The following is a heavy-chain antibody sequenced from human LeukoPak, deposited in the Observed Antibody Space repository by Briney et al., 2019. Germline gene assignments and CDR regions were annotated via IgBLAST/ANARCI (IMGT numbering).Heavy chain of an antibody. CDR1: GGSFSGYY. Sequence: KPSETLSLTCAVYGGSFSGYYWSWIRQPPGKGLEWIGEINHSGSTNYNPSLKSRVTISVDTSKNQFSLKLSSVTAADTAVYYCARRRGSSYYYYMDVWGKGTTVTVSS. V-gene: IGHV4-34*01. CDR2: INHSGST. J-gene: IGHJ6*03. D-gene: IGHD6-6*01. CDR3: ARRRGSSYYYYMDV.